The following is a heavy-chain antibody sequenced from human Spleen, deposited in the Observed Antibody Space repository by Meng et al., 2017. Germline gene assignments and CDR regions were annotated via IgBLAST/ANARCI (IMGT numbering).Heavy chain of an antibody. CDR1: GGSISSGGYY. D-gene: IGHD5-18*01. CDR2: FYYSGST. V-gene: IGHV4-31*01. Sequence: AQLQESGPGLVKPSLPLSLTCTVSGGSISSGGYYWSWIRQHPGKGLEWIGYFYYSGSTYYNPSLKSLVTISLDTSKNQFSLKLSSVTAADTAVYYCARDLSGYGWFDPWGQGTLVTVSS. CDR3: ARDLSGYGWFDP. J-gene: IGHJ5*02.